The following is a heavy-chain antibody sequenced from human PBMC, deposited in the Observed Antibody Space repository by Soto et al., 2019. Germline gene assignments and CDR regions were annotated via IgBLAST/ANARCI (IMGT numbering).Heavy chain of an antibody. Sequence: ASVKVSCKASGYTFTSYAMHWVRQAPGQRLEWMGWINAGNGNTKYSQKFQGRVTITRDTSASTAYMELSSLRSEDTAVYYCASPSTVVTLSNYYYYGMDVWGQGTTVTVSS. CDR3: ASPSTVVTLSNYYYYGMDV. D-gene: IGHD4-17*01. CDR2: INAGNGNT. CDR1: GYTFTSYA. J-gene: IGHJ6*02. V-gene: IGHV1-3*01.